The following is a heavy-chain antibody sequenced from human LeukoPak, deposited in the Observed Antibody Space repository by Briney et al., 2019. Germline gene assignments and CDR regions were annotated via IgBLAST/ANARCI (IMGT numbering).Heavy chain of an antibody. V-gene: IGHV3-21*01. Sequence: PGGSLRLSCAASGFTFSSYSMNWVRQAPGKGLEWVSSISSSSSYIYYADSVKGRFTISRDNAKNTLYLQMNSLRAEDTAVYYCARASLVVPAAMPGGPWGQGTLVTVSS. J-gene: IGHJ4*02. CDR2: ISSSSSYI. CDR1: GFTFSSYS. D-gene: IGHD2-2*01. CDR3: ARASLVVPAAMPGGP.